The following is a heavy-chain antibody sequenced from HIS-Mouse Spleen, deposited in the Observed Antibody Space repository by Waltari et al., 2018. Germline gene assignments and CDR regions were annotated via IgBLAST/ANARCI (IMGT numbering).Heavy chain of an antibody. V-gene: IGHV4-39*07. CDR2: IYYSGST. D-gene: IGHD6-13*01. J-gene: IGHJ2*01. CDR3: AREIPYSSSWYDWYFDL. CDR1: GGSISSSRYS. Sequence: QLQLQESGPGLVKPSETLSLTCTVSGGSISSSRYSWDWIRQPPGKGLEWIGSIYYSGSTYYNPSLKSRVTISVDTSKNQFSLKLSSVTAADTAVYYCAREIPYSSSWYDWYFDLWGRGTLVTVSS.